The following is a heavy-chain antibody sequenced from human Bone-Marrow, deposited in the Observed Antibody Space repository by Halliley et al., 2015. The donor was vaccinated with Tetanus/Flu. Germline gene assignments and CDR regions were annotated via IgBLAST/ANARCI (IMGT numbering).Heavy chain of an antibody. D-gene: IGHD2-21*02. CDR2: IYHSGSP. V-gene: IGHV4-59*01. CDR3: AGASFHDSYWYFDL. Sequence: WIGYIYHSGSPRYNPSLKSRVTTSLDTSRNQLSLKLSSVTAADTAVYHCAGASFHDSYWYFDLWGRGTLVTVSS. J-gene: IGHJ2*01.